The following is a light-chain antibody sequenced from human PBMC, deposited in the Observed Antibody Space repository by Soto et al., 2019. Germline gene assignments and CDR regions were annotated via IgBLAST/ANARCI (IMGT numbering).Light chain of an antibody. CDR3: QQYENLPT. J-gene: IGKJ5*01. CDR1: QNINNY. Sequence: DIQMTQSPSSLSASVGDRVTITCPASQNINNYLNWYQQKPGRAPTILIYDASNLEAGVPSRFRGSGSGTDFTFTISRLQPEDIATYYCQQYENLPTFGQGTRLEIK. V-gene: IGKV1-33*01. CDR2: DAS.